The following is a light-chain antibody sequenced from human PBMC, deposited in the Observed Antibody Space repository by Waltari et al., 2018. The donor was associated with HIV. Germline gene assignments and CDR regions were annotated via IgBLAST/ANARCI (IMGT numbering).Light chain of an antibody. J-gene: IGLJ7*01. CDR3: AAWDDSLGGPV. CDR1: TSNIGSNY. Sequence: QSVLTQPPSASGTPGQRVTISCSGSTSNIGSNYVHWYQHLPGTAPKLLIYGLNERPSGVSDRFSGSKSGTSASLAINGLRSEDEGDYSCAAWDDSLGGPVFGGGTQLTVL. V-gene: IGLV1-47*01. CDR2: GLN.